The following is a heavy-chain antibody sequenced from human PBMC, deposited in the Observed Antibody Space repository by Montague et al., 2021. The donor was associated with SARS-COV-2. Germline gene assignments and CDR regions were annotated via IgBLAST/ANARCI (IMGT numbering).Heavy chain of an antibody. CDR3: ARHASYDYSKDLYYYYYYGMDV. J-gene: IGHJ6*02. D-gene: IGHD4-11*01. V-gene: IGHV4-39*01. CDR2: IYYSGST. Sequence: SETLSLTCTVSGGSISSNSYYWGWIRQPPGKGLEWIGSIYYSGSTYYNPSLKSRVTISVDTSKNQFSLKLSSVTAADTAVYYCARHASYDYSKDLYYYYYYGMDVWGQGTTVTVSS. CDR1: GGSISSNSYY.